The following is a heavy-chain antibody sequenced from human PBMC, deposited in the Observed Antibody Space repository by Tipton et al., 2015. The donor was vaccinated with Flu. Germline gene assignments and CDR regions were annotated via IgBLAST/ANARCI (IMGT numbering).Heavy chain of an antibody. V-gene: IGHV4-39*07. CDR1: GGAIRSSNYN. Sequence: TLSLTCTVSGGAIRSSNYNWGWLRQPPGKGLEWIGSVNYGGGTSYNPSLESRLTISLDTPKNHFSLRLSSVTAADTAVYYCATRRDYYDSSEFDYWGQGALVPVSS. CDR3: ATRRDYYDSSEFDY. D-gene: IGHD3-22*01. J-gene: IGHJ4*02. CDR2: VNYGGGT.